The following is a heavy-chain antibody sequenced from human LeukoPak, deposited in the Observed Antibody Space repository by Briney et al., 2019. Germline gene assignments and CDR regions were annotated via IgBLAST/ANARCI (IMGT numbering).Heavy chain of an antibody. CDR2: ISSSSSYI. J-gene: IGHJ4*02. CDR1: GFTFSSYA. D-gene: IGHD3-22*01. Sequence: GGSLRLSCAASGFTFSSYAMNWVRQAPGKGLEWVSSISSSSSYIYYADSVEGRFTISRDNAKNSLYLQMNSLRAEDTAVYYCARVRYDSSGYYGATDYYFDYWGQGTLVTVSS. V-gene: IGHV3-21*01. CDR3: ARVRYDSSGYYGATDYYFDY.